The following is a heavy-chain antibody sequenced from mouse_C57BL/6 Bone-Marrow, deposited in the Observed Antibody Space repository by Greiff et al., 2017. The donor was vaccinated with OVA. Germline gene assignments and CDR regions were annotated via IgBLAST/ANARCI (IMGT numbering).Heavy chain of an antibody. J-gene: IGHJ1*03. CDR3: ASPIYYYGSSYGFDV. V-gene: IGHV5-6*02. Sequence: DVKLVESGGDLVKPGGSLKLSCAASGFTFSSYGMSWVRQTPDKRLEWVATISSGGSYTYYTDSVKGRFTISRDNAKNTLYLQMSSLKSEDTAMYYCASPIYYYGSSYGFDVWGTGTTVTVSS. D-gene: IGHD1-1*01. CDR2: ISSGGSYT. CDR1: GFTFSSYG.